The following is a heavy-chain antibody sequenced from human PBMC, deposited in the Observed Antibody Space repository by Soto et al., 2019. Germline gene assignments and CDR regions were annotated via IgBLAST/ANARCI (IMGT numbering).Heavy chain of an antibody. V-gene: IGHV1-69*13. Sequence: SVKVSCKASGGTFSSYAISWVRQAPGQGLEWMGGIIPIFGTANYAQKFQGRVTITADESASTAYMELSSLRSEDTAVYYCARAPSYYYDSSGYYSAFDIWGQGTMVTVSS. CDR1: GGTFSSYA. J-gene: IGHJ3*02. CDR2: IIPIFGTA. CDR3: ARAPSYYYDSSGYYSAFDI. D-gene: IGHD3-22*01.